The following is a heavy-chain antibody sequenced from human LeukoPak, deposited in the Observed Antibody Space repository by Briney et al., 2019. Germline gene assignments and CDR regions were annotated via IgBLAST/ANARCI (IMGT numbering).Heavy chain of an antibody. CDR2: IYYSGNT. Sequence: PSETLSLTCTVSGGSIRGYYWTWIRQPPGKGLEWIGFIYYSGNTNYNPSLKSRVTISVDTSKNQFSLKLSSVTAADTAVYYCARLYYDFWSGSKYYYYGMDVWGQGTTVTVSS. J-gene: IGHJ6*02. CDR3: ARLYYDFWSGSKYYYYGMDV. CDR1: GGSIRGYY. D-gene: IGHD3-3*01. V-gene: IGHV4-59*08.